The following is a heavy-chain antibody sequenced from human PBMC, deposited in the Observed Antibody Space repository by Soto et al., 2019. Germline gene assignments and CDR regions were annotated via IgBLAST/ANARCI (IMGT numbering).Heavy chain of an antibody. D-gene: IGHD2-15*01. CDR1: GFTFSSYS. CDR3: ARDGLLGYCSGGSCYQPYYYYYYGMDV. V-gene: IGHV3-48*02. J-gene: IGHJ6*02. Sequence: GGSLRLSCAASGFTFSSYSMNWVRQAPGKGLEWVSYISSSSSTIYYAVSVKGRFTISRDNAKNSLFLQMNSLIDEDTAVFYCARDGLLGYCSGGSCYQPYYYYYYGMDVWGQGTTVTVSS. CDR2: ISSSSSTI.